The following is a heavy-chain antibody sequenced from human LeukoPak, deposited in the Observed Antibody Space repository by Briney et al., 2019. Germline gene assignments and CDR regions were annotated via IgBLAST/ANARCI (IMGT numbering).Heavy chain of an antibody. CDR1: GFAFCSYS. CDR3: ASEYQQPLDY. J-gene: IGHJ4*02. D-gene: IGHD2-2*01. V-gene: IGHV3-21*01. CDR2: ISSGSSFK. Sequence: GGSLRLSCAASGFAFCSYSMNWVPPGPGKGLEWVSSISSGSSFKYYADSVKGRFTISRDNAKSSLYLQMSSLRAEDTAVYYCASEYQQPLDYWGQGALVTVSS.